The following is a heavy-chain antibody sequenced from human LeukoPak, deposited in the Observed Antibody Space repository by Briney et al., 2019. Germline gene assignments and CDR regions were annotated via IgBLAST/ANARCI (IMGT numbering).Heavy chain of an antibody. Sequence: SVKVSCKASGGTFSSYAISRVRQAPGQGLEWMGGIIPIFGTANYAQKFQGRVTITADESTSTAYMELSSLRSEDTAVYYCARRYCSSTSCLGYAFDIWGQGTMVTVSS. CDR1: GGTFSSYA. CDR2: IIPIFGTA. V-gene: IGHV1-69*01. D-gene: IGHD2-2*01. CDR3: ARRYCSSTSCLGYAFDI. J-gene: IGHJ3*02.